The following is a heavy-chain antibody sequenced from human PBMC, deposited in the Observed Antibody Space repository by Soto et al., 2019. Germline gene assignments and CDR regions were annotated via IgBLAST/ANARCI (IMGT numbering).Heavy chain of an antibody. J-gene: IGHJ3*02. CDR3: AKKVYIVVVPAAPNDAFDI. D-gene: IGHD2-2*01. CDR1: GFTFSSYA. CDR2: ISGSGGST. Sequence: GGSLRLSCAASGFTFSSYAMSWGRQAPGKWLEWVSAISGSGGSTYYADSVKGRFTISRDNSKNTLYLQMNSLRAEDTAVYYCAKKVYIVVVPAAPNDAFDIWGQGTMVTVSS. V-gene: IGHV3-23*01.